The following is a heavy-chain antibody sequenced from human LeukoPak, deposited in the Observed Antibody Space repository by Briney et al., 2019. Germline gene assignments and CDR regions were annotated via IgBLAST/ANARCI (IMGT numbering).Heavy chain of an antibody. CDR1: GYTFTGYY. V-gene: IGHV1-69*13. CDR3: ARGPPYFDWLLNFDY. J-gene: IGHJ4*02. Sequence: SVKVSCKASGYTFTGYYMHWVRQAPRQGLEWMGGIIPIFGTANYAQKFQGRVTITADESTSTAYMELSSLRSEDTAVYYCARGPPYFDWLLNFDYWGQGTLVTVSS. CDR2: IIPIFGTA. D-gene: IGHD3-9*01.